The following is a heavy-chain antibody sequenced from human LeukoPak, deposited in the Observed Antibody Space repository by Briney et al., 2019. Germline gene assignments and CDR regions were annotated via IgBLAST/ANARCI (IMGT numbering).Heavy chain of an antibody. J-gene: IGHJ6*03. V-gene: IGHV4-59*01. D-gene: IGHD6-13*01. CDR1: GGSISSYY. Sequence: PSETLSLTCTVSGGSISSYYWSWIRQPPGKGLEWIGDIYYSGSTNYNPSLKSRVTISVDTSKNQFSLKLSSVTAADTAVYYCARGPDTSTWYYYYMDVWGKGTTVTVSS. CDR2: IYYSGST. CDR3: ARGPDTSTWYYYYMDV.